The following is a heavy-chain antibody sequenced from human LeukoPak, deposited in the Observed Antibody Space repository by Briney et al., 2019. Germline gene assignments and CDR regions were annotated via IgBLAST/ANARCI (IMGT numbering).Heavy chain of an antibody. V-gene: IGHV1-46*01. D-gene: IGHD4-17*01. CDR3: ARVPEGVTTPLGSTRFDY. CDR2: INPSGGST. J-gene: IGHJ4*02. CDR1: GYTFTSYY. Sequence: ASVKVSCKASGYTFTSYYMHWVRQAPGQGLEWMGIINPSGGSTSYAQKFQGRVTMTRDMSTSTVYMELSSLRSEDTAVYYCARVPEGVTTPLGSTRFDYWGQGTLVTVSS.